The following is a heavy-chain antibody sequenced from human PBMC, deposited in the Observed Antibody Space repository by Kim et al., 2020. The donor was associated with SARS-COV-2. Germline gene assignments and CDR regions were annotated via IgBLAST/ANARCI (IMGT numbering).Heavy chain of an antibody. CDR3: ARGQGLITMIVVVVGAFDF. D-gene: IGHD3-22*01. V-gene: IGHV4-31*03. J-gene: IGHJ4*02. CDR1: GGSISSGGYY. Sequence: SETLSLTCTVSGGSISSGGYYWSWIRQHPGKGLEWIGYIYYSGSTYYNPSLKSRVTISVDTSKNQFSLKLSSVTAADTAVYYCARGQGLITMIVVVVGAFDFWGQGTRVTGSS. CDR2: IYYSGST.